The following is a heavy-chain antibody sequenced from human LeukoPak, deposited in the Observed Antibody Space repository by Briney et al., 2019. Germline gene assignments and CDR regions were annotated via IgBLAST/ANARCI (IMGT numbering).Heavy chain of an antibody. CDR2: ISGGGGNT. CDR3: AKDPNYYDSIGPSGP. D-gene: IGHD3-22*01. CDR1: GFTVSSNY. V-gene: IGHV3-23*01. Sequence: RAGGSLRLSCAASGFTVSSNYMSWVRQAPGKGLEWVSAISGGGGNTYYADSVKGRFTISRDNSKNTLYLQMNSLRAEDTAIYYCAKDPNYYDSIGPSGPWGQGTLVTVSS. J-gene: IGHJ5*02.